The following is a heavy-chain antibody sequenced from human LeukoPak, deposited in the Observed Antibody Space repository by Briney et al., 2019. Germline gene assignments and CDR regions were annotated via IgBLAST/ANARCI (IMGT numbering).Heavy chain of an antibody. CDR3: VKPSYSSGWYDY. CDR1: GFPFSACA. CDR2: ISSNGGST. J-gene: IGHJ4*02. V-gene: IGHV3-64D*06. D-gene: IGHD6-19*01. Sequence: GGSLRLSCSASGFPFSACAMHWVRQVPGKGLEYVSAISSNGGSTYYADSVKGRFTISRDNSKNTLYLQMNSLRAGDTAVYYCVKPSYSSGWYDYWGQGSLVTVSS.